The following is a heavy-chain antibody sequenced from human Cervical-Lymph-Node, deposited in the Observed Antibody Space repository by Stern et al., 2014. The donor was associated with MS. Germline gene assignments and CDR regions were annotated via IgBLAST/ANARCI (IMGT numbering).Heavy chain of an antibody. D-gene: IGHD6-6*01. V-gene: IGHV3-33*01. Sequence: DQLVESGGGVVQPGRSLRLSCEASGFSFSSYVMDWVRQAPGKGLEWVAVIWFDGSEIYYADSVKGRFTISRDNPKNTLYLQMNSLRAEDTAVYYCARHRAARSFDSWGQGTLVTVSS. CDR1: GFSFSSYV. CDR3: ARHRAARSFDS. CDR2: IWFDGSEI. J-gene: IGHJ4*02.